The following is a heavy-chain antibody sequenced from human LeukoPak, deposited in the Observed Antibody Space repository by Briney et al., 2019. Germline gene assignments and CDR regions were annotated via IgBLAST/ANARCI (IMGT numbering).Heavy chain of an antibody. V-gene: IGHV3-21*01. CDR3: ARTYYDILTGYNPYFDY. Sequence: GGSLRLSCAASGFTFSNYNMNWVRQAPGKGLEWVSSITASSTAIYSADSVKGRFTISRDNAKNFLYLQMNSLRAEDTAVYYCARTYYDILTGYNPYFDYRGQGILVTVSS. CDR1: GFTFSNYN. D-gene: IGHD3-9*01. CDR2: ITASSTAI. J-gene: IGHJ4*02.